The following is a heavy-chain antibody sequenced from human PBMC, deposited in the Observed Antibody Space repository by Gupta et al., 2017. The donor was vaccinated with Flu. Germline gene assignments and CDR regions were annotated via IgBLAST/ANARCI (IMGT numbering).Heavy chain of an antibody. V-gene: IGHV3-9*01. CDR1: GFSFDDYG. CDR2: VSWNSGNI. D-gene: IGHD5-18*01. Sequence: NLVESGGDVVQPGTSLTLSCVASGFSFDDYGIHWVRQVPGTGLEWVACVSWNSGNIYYADSVKGRFTVSRDNDKKSAYLKMDSLSGEDTASYQGARVTLEGYSYGPLDLWGRGTQVIVSS. J-gene: IGHJ2*01. CDR3: ARVTLEGYSYGPLDL.